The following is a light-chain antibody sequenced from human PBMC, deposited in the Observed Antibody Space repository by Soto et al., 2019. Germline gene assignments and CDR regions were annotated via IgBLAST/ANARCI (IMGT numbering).Light chain of an antibody. Sequence: QSALTQRASVSGSPGQSITISCTGTSIDVGGYDYVSWYQQHPGRAPKLMIYAVTNRPSGVSNRFSGSKSGNTASLTISGLQAEDEADYYCSSCARSSYVFGIGTKLTVL. CDR3: SSCARSSYV. V-gene: IGLV2-14*01. CDR1: SIDVGGYDY. CDR2: AVT. J-gene: IGLJ1*01.